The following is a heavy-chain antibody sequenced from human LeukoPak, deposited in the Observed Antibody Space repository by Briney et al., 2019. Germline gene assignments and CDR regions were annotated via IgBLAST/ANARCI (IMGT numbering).Heavy chain of an antibody. D-gene: IGHD3-22*01. Sequence: PSETLSLTCTVSGYSISSGYYWGWIRQPPGKGLEWIGSIYYSGSTYYNASLKSRVTISVDRSKNQFSLKLSSVTAADTAVYYCARVGDSSAYYPFDSWGQGTLVTVSS. CDR3: ARVGDSSAYYPFDS. J-gene: IGHJ4*02. CDR2: IYYSGST. V-gene: IGHV4-38-2*02. CDR1: GYSISSGYY.